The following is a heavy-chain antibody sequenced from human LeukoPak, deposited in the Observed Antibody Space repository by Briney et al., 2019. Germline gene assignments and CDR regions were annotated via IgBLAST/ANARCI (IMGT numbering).Heavy chain of an antibody. CDR1: GGSFSGYY. V-gene: IGHV4-34*01. Sequence: SETLSLTCAVYGGSFSGYYWSWIRQPPGKGLEWIGEINHSGSTNYNPSLKSRVTISVDTSKDQFSLKLSSVTAADTAVYYCARGGYYYDSGSPEYWGQGTLVTVSS. CDR2: INHSGST. D-gene: IGHD3-22*01. CDR3: ARGGYYYDSGSPEY. J-gene: IGHJ4*02.